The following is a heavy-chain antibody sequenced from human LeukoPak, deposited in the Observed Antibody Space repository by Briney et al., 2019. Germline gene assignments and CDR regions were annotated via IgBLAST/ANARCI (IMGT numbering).Heavy chain of an antibody. CDR3: AGHHPRNTVDF. Sequence: SETLSLTCTVSGGSISSYYWSWIRQPPGKGLEWIAYISDIGSINYNPSLKSRVTISLDTSKNQFSLKLSSVTAADTAVYCCAGHHPRNTVDFWGQGTLVTVSS. V-gene: IGHV4-59*08. CDR2: ISDIGSI. CDR1: GGSISSYY. D-gene: IGHD2/OR15-2a*01. J-gene: IGHJ4*02.